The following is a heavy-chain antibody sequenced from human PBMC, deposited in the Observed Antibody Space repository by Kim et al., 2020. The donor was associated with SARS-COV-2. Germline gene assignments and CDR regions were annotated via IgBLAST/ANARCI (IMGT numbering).Heavy chain of an antibody. CDR1: GGSISSGGYY. J-gene: IGHJ6*02. Sequence: SETLSLTCTVSGGSISSGGYYWSWIRQHPGKGLEWIGYIYYSGSTYYNPSLKSRVTISVDTSKNQFSLKLSSVTAADTAVYYCARVHSGSYYNGMGLVMDVWGQGTTVTVSS. D-gene: IGHD3-10*01. CDR2: IYYSGST. CDR3: ARVHSGSYYNGMGLVMDV. V-gene: IGHV4-31*03.